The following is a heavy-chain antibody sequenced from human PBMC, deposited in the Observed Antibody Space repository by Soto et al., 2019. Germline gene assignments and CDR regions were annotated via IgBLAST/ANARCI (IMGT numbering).Heavy chain of an antibody. D-gene: IGHD3-3*01. CDR1: GFTSSTYW. V-gene: IGHV3-7*01. J-gene: IGHJ6*03. Sequence: EVQLVESGGDLVQHGGSLRLSCAGSGFTSSTYWMSWVRQAPGKGLECVANIHKDGNKKYYGDSVKGRFTISRDIARNLVFLQMNSLRAEDTAVYYCATFYSFGVVTGSGFYMGVLGKGTTVTVSS. CDR3: ATFYSFGVVTGSGFYMGV. CDR2: IHKDGNKK.